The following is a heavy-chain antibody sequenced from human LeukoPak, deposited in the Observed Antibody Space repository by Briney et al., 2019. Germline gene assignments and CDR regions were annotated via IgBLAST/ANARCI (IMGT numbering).Heavy chain of an antibody. D-gene: IGHD3-9*01. CDR2: INPSGGST. Sequence: ASVKVSCKASGYTFTSYYMRWVRQAPGQGLEWMGIINPSGGSTSYAQKFQGRVTMTRDTSTSTVYMELSSLRSEDTAVYYCARAPGYYDILTGSAFDIWGQGTMVTVSS. V-gene: IGHV1-46*01. CDR3: ARAPGYYDILTGSAFDI. CDR1: GYTFTSYY. J-gene: IGHJ3*02.